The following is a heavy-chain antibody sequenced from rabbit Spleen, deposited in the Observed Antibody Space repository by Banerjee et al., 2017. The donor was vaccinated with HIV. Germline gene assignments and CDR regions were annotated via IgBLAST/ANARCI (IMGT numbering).Heavy chain of an antibody. Sequence: QLTETGGGLVQPGGSLTLSCKASGIDFTNYYISWVRQAPGKGLEWIGIIYAAKGSTDYASWVNGRFTISSDNAQSTVDLKMTSLTAADTATYFCARAIVPWLGLTRLDLWGPGTLVPS. CDR2: IYAAKGST. D-gene: IGHD4-1*01. CDR3: ARAIVPWLGLTRLDL. J-gene: IGHJ3*01. V-gene: IGHV1S7*01. CDR1: GIDFTNYY.